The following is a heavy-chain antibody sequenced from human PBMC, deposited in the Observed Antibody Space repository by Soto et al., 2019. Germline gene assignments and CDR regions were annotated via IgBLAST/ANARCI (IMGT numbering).Heavy chain of an antibody. D-gene: IGHD2-15*01. CDR1: GGSITSYH. CDR3: GKVLVAATKNTDSDS. V-gene: IGHV4-59*08. J-gene: IGHJ4*02. CDR2: TSYTGNT. Sequence: PSETLSLTCIVSGGSITSYHWSWIRQFPGKGLEWIAYTSYTGNTNYNPSLKSRVTISRDTSKNQFSLRLTSVTAADTALYSCGKVLVAATKNTDSDSWGPGILVTVSS.